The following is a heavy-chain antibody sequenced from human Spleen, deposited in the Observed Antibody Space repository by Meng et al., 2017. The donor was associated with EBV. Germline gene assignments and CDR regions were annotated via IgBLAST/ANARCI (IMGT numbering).Heavy chain of an antibody. Sequence: EVQLVESGGGLVKPGGSXXLSCAASGFTFSSYDMNWVRQAPGKGLEWVASISTTSTFIYYADSIKGRFTISRDNAKNSLFLQMNSLRPEDTAVYYCARGRPGYNPDSWGQGTRVTVSS. CDR2: ISTTSTFI. CDR3: ARGRPGYNPDS. D-gene: IGHD5-24*01. V-gene: IGHV3-21*01. CDR1: GFTFSSYD. J-gene: IGHJ4*02.